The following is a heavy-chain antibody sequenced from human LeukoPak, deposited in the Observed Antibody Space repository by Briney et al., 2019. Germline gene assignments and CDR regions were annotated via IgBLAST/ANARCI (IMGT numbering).Heavy chain of an antibody. CDR2: IKYDGSGK. Sequence: GGSLRLSCVVSGFTFSSYWMSWVRQAPGKGLEWVANIKYDGSGKHYVDSVKGRFTISRDNAKNSLYLQMNSLSVEDTAVYYCARDIAGGRLNWGQGTLVTVSS. CDR1: GFTFSSYW. D-gene: IGHD2-15*01. CDR3: ARDIAGGRLN. V-gene: IGHV3-7*03. J-gene: IGHJ4*02.